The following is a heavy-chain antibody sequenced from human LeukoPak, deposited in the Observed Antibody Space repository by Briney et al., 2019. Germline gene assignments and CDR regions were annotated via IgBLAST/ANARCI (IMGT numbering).Heavy chain of an antibody. CDR3: ARIPLGYSGAYYFDY. CDR2: ISTSGST. J-gene: IGHJ4*02. D-gene: IGHD5-12*01. Sequence: PSETLSLTCTVSRGSISGSIRSYYWSWLRQPPGKGLEWIGYISTSGSTNSNPSLRSRVTISVDTSKNQFFLNLSSVSAADTAVYYCARIPLGYSGAYYFDYWGQGTPVTVSP. CDR1: RGSISGSIRSYY. V-gene: IGHV4-4*09.